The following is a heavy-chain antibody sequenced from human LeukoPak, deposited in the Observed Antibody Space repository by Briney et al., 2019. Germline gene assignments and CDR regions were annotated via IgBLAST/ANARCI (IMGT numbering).Heavy chain of an antibody. CDR2: ISGSGGST. CDR1: GFTFSSYA. CDR3: AKDRDPRTLHPPFDY. J-gene: IGHJ4*02. Sequence: GGSLRLSCAASGFTFSSYAMSWVRQAPGKGLEWVSAISGSGGSTYYADSVKGRFTISRDNSKNTLYLQMNSLRAEDTAVYYCAKDRDPRTLHPPFDYWGQGTLVTVSS. V-gene: IGHV3-23*01. D-gene: IGHD1-7*01.